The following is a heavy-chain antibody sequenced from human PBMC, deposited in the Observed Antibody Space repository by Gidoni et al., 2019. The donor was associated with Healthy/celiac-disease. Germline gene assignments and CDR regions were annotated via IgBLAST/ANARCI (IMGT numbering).Heavy chain of an antibody. Sequence: QVQLVQSGAEVKKPGASVKVSCKASGYTFTSYYMHWVRQAPGQGLEWRGIINPSGGRTGYAQKFQGRGTMIRETSMSKVYMERSSLRAEDTAVYYGARENSSSWRGWDYWGQGTLVTVSS. V-gene: IGHV1-46*01. D-gene: IGHD6-13*01. J-gene: IGHJ4*02. CDR1: GYTFTSYY. CDR2: INPSGGRT. CDR3: ARENSSSWRGWDY.